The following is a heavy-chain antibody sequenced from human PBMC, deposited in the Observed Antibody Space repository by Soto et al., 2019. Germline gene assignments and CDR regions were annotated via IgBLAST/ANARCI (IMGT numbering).Heavy chain of an antibody. CDR2: INHSGST. J-gene: IGHJ6*02. CDR3: ARGSALYYGMDV. V-gene: IGHV4-34*01. Sequence: SETLSLTCAVYGGSFIGYYWSWIRQPPGKGLEWIGEINHSGSTNYNPSLKSRVTISVDTSKNQFSLKLSSVTAADTAVYYCARGSALYYGMDVWGQGTTVTVSS. CDR1: GGSFIGYY.